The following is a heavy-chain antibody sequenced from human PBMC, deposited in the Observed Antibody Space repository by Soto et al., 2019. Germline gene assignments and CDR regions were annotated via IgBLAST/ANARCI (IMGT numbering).Heavy chain of an antibody. J-gene: IGHJ4*02. CDR2: IYYSGST. V-gene: IGHV4-59*01. D-gene: IGHD4-17*01. CDR1: GGSISSYY. CDR3: ARGPGLYGDSDTGYFDY. Sequence: SETLSLTCTVSGGSISSYYWSWIRQPPGKGLEWIGYIYYSGSTNYNPSLKSRVTISVDTSKNQFSLKLSSVTAADTAVYYCARGPGLYGDSDTGYFDYWGQGTLVTVSS.